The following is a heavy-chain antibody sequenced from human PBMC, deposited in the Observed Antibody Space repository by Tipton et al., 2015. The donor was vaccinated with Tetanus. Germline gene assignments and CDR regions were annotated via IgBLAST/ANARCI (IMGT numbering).Heavy chain of an antibody. CDR1: GGSISSSNW. J-gene: IGHJ6*02. CDR2: IYHSGST. V-gene: IGHV4-4*02. Sequence: LRLSCAVSGGSISSSNWWSWVRQPPGKGLEWIGEIYHSGSTNYNPSLKSRVTISVDKSKNQFSLKLSSVTAADTAVYYCARDRDYYGSGSRGMDVWGQGTRVTVSS. CDR3: ARDRDYYGSGSRGMDV. D-gene: IGHD3-10*01.